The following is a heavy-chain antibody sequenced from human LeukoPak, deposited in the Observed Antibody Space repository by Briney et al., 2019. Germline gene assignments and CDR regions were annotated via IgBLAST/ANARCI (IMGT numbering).Heavy chain of an antibody. Sequence: SETLSLTCAVPGGSISSGGYSWSWIRQPPGKGLEWIGYIYHSGSTNYNPSLKSRVTISVDTSKNQFSLKLSSVTAADTAVYYCASARPAVRGNQPFPRRPYLLPLDYWGQGTLVTVSS. CDR3: ASARPAVRGNQPFPRRPYLLPLDY. CDR2: IYHSGST. CDR1: GGSISSGGYS. D-gene: IGHD3-10*01. V-gene: IGHV4-30-2*01. J-gene: IGHJ4*02.